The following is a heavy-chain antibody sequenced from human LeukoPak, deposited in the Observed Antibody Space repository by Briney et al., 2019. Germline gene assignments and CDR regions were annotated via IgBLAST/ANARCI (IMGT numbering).Heavy chain of an antibody. J-gene: IGHJ5*02. CDR1: GFSFSTYT. V-gene: IGHV3-23*01. D-gene: IGHD1-26*01. Sequence: GGSLRLSCAGSGFSFSTYTMNWVRQAPGKGLEWVSGIFGSGDVTYYADSVKGRFTTSRDNSKNTVYLQMNSLRAEDTAVYYCARDPRFIVGATVSVDPWGQGTLVTVSS. CDR2: IFGSGDVT. CDR3: ARDPRFIVGATVSVDP.